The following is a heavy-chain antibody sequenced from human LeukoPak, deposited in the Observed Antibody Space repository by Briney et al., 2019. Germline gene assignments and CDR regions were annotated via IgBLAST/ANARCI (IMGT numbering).Heavy chain of an antibody. Sequence: PGGSLRLSCAASGFTFSNCAMSWVRQAPGKGLEWVSSISVSGGGTYYADSVKGRFTISRDNSKNTLFLQMNSLRAGDTAVYYCAIRPPETSYFFDYWGQGSLVSVPS. CDR1: GFTFSNCA. CDR2: ISVSGGGT. J-gene: IGHJ4*02. CDR3: AIRPPETSYFFDY. D-gene: IGHD1-14*01. V-gene: IGHV3-23*01.